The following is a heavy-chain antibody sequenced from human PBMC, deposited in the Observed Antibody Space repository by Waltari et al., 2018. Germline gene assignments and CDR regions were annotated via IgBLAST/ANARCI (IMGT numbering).Heavy chain of an antibody. J-gene: IGHJ6*02. CDR3: ANHRPGGYGMEV. CDR2: IKSDGSGA. Sequence: EVQLVESGGGLVQPGGSLRLSCEAFGFTFSTFWMHWVRQAPGKGRMWVSRIKSDGSGATYADSVRGRFTVSRDNTKNTLYLQMSSLRVDDTAVYYCANHRPGGYGMEVWGQGTTVTVSS. D-gene: IGHD2-15*01. CDR1: GFTFSTFW. V-gene: IGHV3-74*01.